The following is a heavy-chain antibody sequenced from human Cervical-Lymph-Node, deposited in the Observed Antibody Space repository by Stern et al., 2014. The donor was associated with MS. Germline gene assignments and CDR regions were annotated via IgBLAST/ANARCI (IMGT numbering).Heavy chain of an antibody. CDR1: GVTFNNYA. V-gene: IGHV1-69*01. Sequence: VQLVESGAEVKKPVSSVRVSCKASGVTFNNYAFSWVRQAPGQGLEWMGGIIPRMSKTHFARKFQGRATITAYESTSTASMELSSLRSEDTAVYYCAGGGWFDPWGQGTLVTVSS. CDR2: IIPRMSKT. CDR3: AGGGWFDP. D-gene: IGHD3-16*01. J-gene: IGHJ5*02.